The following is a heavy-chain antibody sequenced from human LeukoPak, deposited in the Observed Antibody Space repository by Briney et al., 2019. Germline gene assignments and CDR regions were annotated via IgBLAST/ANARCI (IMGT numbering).Heavy chain of an antibody. Sequence: SETLSLTCTVSGGSISSYYWSWIRQPAGKGLEWIGRIYTSGSTNYNPSLKSRVTMSVDTSKNQFSLKLSSVTAADTAVYYRARVFTDSGSYPLDYWGQGTLVTVSS. CDR2: IYTSGST. CDR1: GGSISSYY. V-gene: IGHV4-4*07. J-gene: IGHJ4*02. D-gene: IGHD1-26*01. CDR3: ARVFTDSGSYPLDY.